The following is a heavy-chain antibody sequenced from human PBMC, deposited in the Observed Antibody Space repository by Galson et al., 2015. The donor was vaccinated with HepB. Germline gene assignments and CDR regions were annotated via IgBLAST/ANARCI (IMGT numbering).Heavy chain of an antibody. D-gene: IGHD6-6*01. CDR3: YVGDLYSSSPGDVYNYYYMDV. J-gene: IGHJ6*03. V-gene: IGHV3-15*07. CDR1: GFTFSNAW. Sequence: SLRLSCAASGFTFSNAWMNWVRQAPGKGLEWVGRIKSKTDGGTTDYAAPVKGRFTISRDDSKNTLYLQMNSLKTEDTAVYYCYVGDLYSSSPGDVYNYYYMDVWGKGTTVTVSS. CDR2: IKSKTDGGTT.